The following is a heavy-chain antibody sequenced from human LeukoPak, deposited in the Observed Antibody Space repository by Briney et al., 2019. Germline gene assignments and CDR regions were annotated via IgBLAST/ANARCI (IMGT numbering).Heavy chain of an antibody. V-gene: IGHV3-30*02. D-gene: IGHD3-16*01. CDR2: IRYDGSDK. Sequence: GGSLRLPCAASGFTFSSHGMYWVRQAPGKGLELVAFIRYDGSDKNYADSVKGRFTISRDNSKNTLHLQMNSLRAEDTAVYYCAKNRARGGYYFDYWGQGTLVTVSS. CDR3: AKNRARGGYYFDY. J-gene: IGHJ4*02. CDR1: GFTFSSHG.